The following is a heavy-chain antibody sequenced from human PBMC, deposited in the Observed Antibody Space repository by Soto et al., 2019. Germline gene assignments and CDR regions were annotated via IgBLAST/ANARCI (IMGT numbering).Heavy chain of an antibody. Sequence: SETLSLTCAVSGGSISSGGYYWGWIRQPPGKGLEWIGSIYYSGSTYYNPSLKSRVTISVDTSKNQFSLKLSSVTAADTAVYYCARDYGDNLSYYFDYWGQGTLVTVSS. D-gene: IGHD4-17*01. J-gene: IGHJ4*02. V-gene: IGHV4-39*02. CDR2: IYYSGST. CDR1: GGSISSGGYY. CDR3: ARDYGDNLSYYFDY.